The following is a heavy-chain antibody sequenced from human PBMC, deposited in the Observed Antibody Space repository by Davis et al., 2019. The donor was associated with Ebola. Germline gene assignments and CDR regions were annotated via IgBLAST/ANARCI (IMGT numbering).Heavy chain of an antibody. D-gene: IGHD4-17*01. V-gene: IGHV3-48*04. Sequence: GESLKISCAASGFTFSSYSMNWVRQAPGKGLEWVSYISSSGSTIYYADSVKGRFTISRDNAKNSLYLQMNSLRAEDTAVYYCARALRAYYYYYGMDVWGQGTTVTVSS. CDR1: GFTFSSYS. J-gene: IGHJ6*02. CDR2: ISSSGSTI. CDR3: ARALRAYYYYYGMDV.